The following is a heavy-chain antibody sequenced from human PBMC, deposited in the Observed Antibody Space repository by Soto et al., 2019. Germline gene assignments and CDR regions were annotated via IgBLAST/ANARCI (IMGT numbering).Heavy chain of an antibody. CDR2: IYSSGNT. V-gene: IGHV4-4*07. J-gene: IGHJ5*02. D-gene: IGHD3-3*01. CDR3: ARGQRFSHWFDP. Sequence: QVHLQESGPGLVKPSETLSLTCSVSGGTISGYYWTWIRQPAGKGLEWIGRIYSSGNTKYNPSLQSRVTMSLDTSNNPFSLRLTSVTAAHTAVYYCARGQRFSHWFDPWGQGTLVTVSS. CDR1: GGTISGYY.